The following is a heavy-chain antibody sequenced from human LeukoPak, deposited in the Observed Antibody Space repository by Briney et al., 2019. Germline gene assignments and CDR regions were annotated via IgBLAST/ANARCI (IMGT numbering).Heavy chain of an antibody. V-gene: IGHV3-74*01. CDR3: GRDIATAVDY. J-gene: IGHJ4*02. Sequence: GGSLRLSCTASGFTFSSYWMHWVRQAPGKGLVWVSRINSAGISTNYADSVKGRFTISRDNAKKTLYLQMNSLRAEDTAIYYCGRDIATAVDYWGLGTLVTVSS. CDR2: INSAGIST. D-gene: IGHD6-13*01. CDR1: GFTFSSYW.